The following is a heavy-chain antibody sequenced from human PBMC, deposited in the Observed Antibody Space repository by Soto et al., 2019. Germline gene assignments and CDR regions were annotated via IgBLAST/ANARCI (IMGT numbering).Heavy chain of an antibody. CDR2: IYPGGPSI. J-gene: IGHJ4*02. D-gene: IGHD2-21*02. V-gene: IGHV5-51*01. CDR3: ARGHSYYYSCPDSYPFDF. Sequence: PGESLDPSCPASSYRFTCYWIGWVRQPPGQGLEWMGIIYPGGPSIRYPPSFRGQVTISADKSLSTAYLEWSSLKASDTAIYFCARGHSYYYSCPDSYPFDFWGQGTLVTVSS. CDR1: SYRFTCYW.